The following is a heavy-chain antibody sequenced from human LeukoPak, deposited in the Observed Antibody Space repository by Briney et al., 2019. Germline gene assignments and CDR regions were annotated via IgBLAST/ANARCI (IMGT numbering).Heavy chain of an antibody. CDR1: GGSFGNYY. D-gene: IGHD3-3*01. Sequence: PSETLSLTCTVSGGSFGNYYWSWIRQPPGKGLEWIGYIYDSGTTNYNPSLKSRVTISVDTATNQFSLKLSSVTAADTAVYYCARSTAITILDYWGQGTLVTVSS. CDR2: IYDSGTT. CDR3: ARSTAITILDY. J-gene: IGHJ4*02. V-gene: IGHV4-59*01.